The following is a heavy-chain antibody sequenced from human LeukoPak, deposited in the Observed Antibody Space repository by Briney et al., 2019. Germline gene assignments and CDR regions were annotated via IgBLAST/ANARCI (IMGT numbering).Heavy chain of an antibody. CDR1: GFTFSSYW. CDR2: IKQDGSEK. CDR3: ARDMIVVVHGVGWFDP. J-gene: IGHJ5*02. Sequence: GGSLRLSCAASGFTFSSYWMSWVRQAPGKGLEWVANIKQDGSEKYYVDSVKGRFTISRDNAKNSLYLQMNSLRAEDTAVYYCARDMIVVVHGVGWFDPWGQGTLVTVSS. V-gene: IGHV3-7*01. D-gene: IGHD3-22*01.